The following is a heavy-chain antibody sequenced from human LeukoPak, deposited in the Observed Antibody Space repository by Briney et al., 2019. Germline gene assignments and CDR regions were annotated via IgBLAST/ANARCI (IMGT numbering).Heavy chain of an antibody. CDR2: IIPILGIA. Sequence: GASVKVSCKASGGTFSSYAISWVRQAPGQGLEWMGRIIPILGIANYAQKFQGRVTITADKSTSTAYMELSSLRSEDTAVYYCARGLRIAAAGPDQYYYYGMDVWGQGTTVTVSS. V-gene: IGHV1-69*04. CDR1: GGTFSSYA. CDR3: ARGLRIAAAGPDQYYYYGMDV. D-gene: IGHD6-13*01. J-gene: IGHJ6*02.